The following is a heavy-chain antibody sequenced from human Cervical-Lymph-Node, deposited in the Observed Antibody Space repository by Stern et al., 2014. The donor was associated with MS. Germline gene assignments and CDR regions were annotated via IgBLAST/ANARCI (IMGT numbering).Heavy chain of an antibody. CDR1: GGSISSGDYY. D-gene: IGHD2-15*01. CDR2: IYTSGST. CDR3: ARGVGYCRGGSCYYYGMDV. J-gene: IGHJ6*02. V-gene: IGHV4-61*02. Sequence: QLQLQESGPGLVKPSQTLSLTCTVSGGSISSGDYYWSWIRQPAGKGLEWIGRIYTSGSTNYNPSLKSRVTISVDTSQNQFSLRLTSATAADTAVYYCARGVGYCRGGSCYYYGMDVWGQGTTVTVSS.